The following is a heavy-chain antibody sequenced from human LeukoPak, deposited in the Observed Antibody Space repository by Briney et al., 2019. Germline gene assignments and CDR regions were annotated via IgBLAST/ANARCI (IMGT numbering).Heavy chain of an antibody. CDR2: IRHDGSNK. V-gene: IGHV3-30*02. CDR1: GFTFSSYG. D-gene: IGHD3-10*01. Sequence: PGGSLRLSCAASGFTFSSYGMHWVRQAPGKGLEWVACIRHDGSNKYYADSVKGRFTISRDNSKNTLYLQMNSLRAEDTAVYYCAISFRGYTAYNWFDPWGQGTLVTVSS. J-gene: IGHJ5*02. CDR3: AISFRGYTAYNWFDP.